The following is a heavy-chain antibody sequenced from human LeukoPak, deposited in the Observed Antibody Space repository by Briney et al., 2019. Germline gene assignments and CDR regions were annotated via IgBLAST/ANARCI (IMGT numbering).Heavy chain of an antibody. Sequence: GRSLRLSCAAYGFTFDDYAMHWVRQAPGKGLEWVSGISWNSGSIGYADSVKGRFTISRDNAKNSLYLQMNSPRAEDTALYYCAKTGAAAGYFDYWGQGTLVTVSS. D-gene: IGHD6-13*01. CDR3: AKTGAAAGYFDY. J-gene: IGHJ4*02. CDR1: GFTFDDYA. V-gene: IGHV3-9*01. CDR2: ISWNSGSI.